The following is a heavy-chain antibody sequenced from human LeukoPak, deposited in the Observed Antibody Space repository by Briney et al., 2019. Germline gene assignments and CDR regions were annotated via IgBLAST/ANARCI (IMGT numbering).Heavy chain of an antibody. CDR2: INPNSGGT. V-gene: IGHV1-2*02. CDR1: GYTFTGYY. D-gene: IGHD4-11*01. CDR3: ARYYVATVTTHGDYYYYYMDV. Sequence: GASVKVSCKASGYTFTGYYMHWVRQAPGQGLEWMGWINPNSGGTNYAQKFQGRVTMTRDTSISTAYMELSRLRSDDTAVYYCARYYVATVTTHGDYYYYYMDVWGEGTTVTVSS. J-gene: IGHJ6*03.